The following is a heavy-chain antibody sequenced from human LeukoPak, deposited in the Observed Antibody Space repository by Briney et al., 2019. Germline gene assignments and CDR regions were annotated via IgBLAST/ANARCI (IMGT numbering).Heavy chain of an antibody. CDR2: IYYSGST. D-gene: IGHD3-22*01. V-gene: IGHV4-39*01. Sequence: SETLSLTCTVSGGSISSSSYYRGWIRQPPGKGLEWIGSIYYSGSTYYNPSLKSRVTISVDTSKNQFSLKLSSVTAADTAVYYCARLPNYYDSSGYYYYFDYWGQGTLVTVSS. J-gene: IGHJ4*02. CDR1: GGSISSSSYY. CDR3: ARLPNYYDSSGYYYYFDY.